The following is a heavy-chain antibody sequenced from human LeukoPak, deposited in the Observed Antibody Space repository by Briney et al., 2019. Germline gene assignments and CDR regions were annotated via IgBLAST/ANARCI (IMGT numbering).Heavy chain of an antibody. D-gene: IGHD6-6*01. CDR3: ARDPPRIAARPGADSDY. J-gene: IGHJ4*02. Sequence: ASVKVSCKASGYTFTGYYMHWVRQAPGQGLEWMGWINPNSGGTNYAQKFQGRVTMTRDTSISTAYMELSRLRSDDTAVYYCARDPPRIAARPGADSDYWGQGTLVTVSS. CDR2: INPNSGGT. V-gene: IGHV1-2*02. CDR1: GYTFTGYY.